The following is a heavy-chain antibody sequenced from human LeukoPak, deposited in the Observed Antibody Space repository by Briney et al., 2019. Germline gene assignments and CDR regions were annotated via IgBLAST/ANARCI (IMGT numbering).Heavy chain of an antibody. CDR3: ARDATRGGDFDY. Sequence: GGSLRLSCSASGFTFSSYWMTWVRQAPGKGLEWVANINQGGSEKYYVDSVKGRFTISRDNAKNSLYLQMNSLRAEDTAVYYCARDATRGGDFDYWGQGTLVTVSS. D-gene: IGHD3-16*01. CDR1: GFTFSSYW. CDR2: INQGGSEK. V-gene: IGHV3-7*01. J-gene: IGHJ4*02.